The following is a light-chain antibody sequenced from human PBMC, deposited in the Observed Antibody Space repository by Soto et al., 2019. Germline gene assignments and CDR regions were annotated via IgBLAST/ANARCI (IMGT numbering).Light chain of an antibody. CDR3: IQTLQTPLT. V-gene: IGKV2-28*01. J-gene: IGKJ5*01. Sequence: MTQSPSTLSGSLGDRVTITCRASQTISSWLDWYLQKPGQSPQLLIYLASNRASGVPDRFSGSGSGTDFTLKISRVEAEDFGVYYCIQTLQTPLTFGGGTRLEIK. CDR2: LAS. CDR1: QTISSW.